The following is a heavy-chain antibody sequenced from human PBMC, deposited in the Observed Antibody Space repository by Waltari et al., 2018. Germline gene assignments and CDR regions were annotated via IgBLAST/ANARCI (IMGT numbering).Heavy chain of an antibody. CDR2: ISNDGSNE. CDR3: ASTVAAAVS. D-gene: IGHD6-13*01. V-gene: IGHV3-30*14. Sequence: QVRLVESGGGVVQPGRSLRLSCAASGFTFAAYARYWVRQVPGKGLDLVAVISNDGSNEYYTDSVKGRFTISRDNAKDTLYLHMNNLRPDDTADYYCASTVAAAVSWGQGTRVTVS. J-gene: IGHJ4*02. CDR1: GFTFAAYA.